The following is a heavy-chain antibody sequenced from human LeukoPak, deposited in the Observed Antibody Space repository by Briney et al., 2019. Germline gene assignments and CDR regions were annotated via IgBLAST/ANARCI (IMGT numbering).Heavy chain of an antibody. CDR1: GYTFRGNY. Sequence: GASVKISCKASGYTFRGNYIHWLRQAPGQGLEWMGWIDANNGDKKSAQKFQGRVTMSRDTSISTAYMDLSSLSPDDAAVYYCARDPSSVTLYFFDYWGQGTLVTVSS. D-gene: IGHD4-11*01. V-gene: IGHV1-2*02. CDR3: ARDPSSVTLYFFDY. J-gene: IGHJ4*02. CDR2: IDANNGDK.